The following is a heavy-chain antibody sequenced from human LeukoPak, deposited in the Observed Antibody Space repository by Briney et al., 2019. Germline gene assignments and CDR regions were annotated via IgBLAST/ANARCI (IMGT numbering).Heavy chain of an antibody. Sequence: GGSLRLSCAPSGFTFSWHGMHWVRQAPGKGLEWVAIISNDGSRKYYAHSVEGRFTISRDNSKNTLYLQMDSLRAGDTAVYYCARDRAWNYFDYWGQGTLVTVSS. CDR1: GFTFSWHG. V-gene: IGHV3-30*03. D-gene: IGHD3-3*01. CDR2: ISNDGSRK. CDR3: ARDRAWNYFDY. J-gene: IGHJ4*02.